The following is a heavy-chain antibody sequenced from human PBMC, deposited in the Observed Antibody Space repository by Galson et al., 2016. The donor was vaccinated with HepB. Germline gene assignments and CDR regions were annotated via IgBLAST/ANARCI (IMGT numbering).Heavy chain of an antibody. CDR2: TYYRSQWFN. CDR1: GDSVTNDDTI. CDR3: TRGYMQTGMNV. J-gene: IGHJ6*02. D-gene: IGHD5-18*01. Sequence: CAISGDSVTNDDTIWNWIRQSPSRGLEWLGRTYYRSQWFNEYAVSVKSRITINSDISRNKFSLQLDSVTPDDTAAYFCTRGYMQTGMNVWGQGTTVTVSS. V-gene: IGHV6-1*01.